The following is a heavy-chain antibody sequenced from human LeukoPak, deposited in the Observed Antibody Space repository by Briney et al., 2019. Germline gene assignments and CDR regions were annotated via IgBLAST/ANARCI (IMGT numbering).Heavy chain of an antibody. D-gene: IGHD5-18*01. V-gene: IGHV1-3*01. CDR2: INAGNGNT. CDR3: ARVHTAMVQNWFDP. CDR1: GYTFTSYA. J-gene: IGHJ5*02. Sequence: ASVKVSCKASGYTFTSYAMHWVRQAPGQRLEWMGWINAGNGNTKYSQKFQGRVTITRDTSASTAYMELSSLRSEDTAVYYCARVHTAMVQNWFDPWGQGTLVTVSS.